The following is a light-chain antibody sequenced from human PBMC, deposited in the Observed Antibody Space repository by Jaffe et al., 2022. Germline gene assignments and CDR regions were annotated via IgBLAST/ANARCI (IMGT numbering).Light chain of an antibody. CDR1: QSISSW. J-gene: IGKJ2*01. CDR2: KAS. Sequence: DIQMTQSPSTLSASVGDRVTITCRASQSISSWLAWYRQKPGKVPKLLIQKASSLESGVPSRFSGSGSGTEFTLTISSLQPDDFATYYCQQYKSFPYTFGQGTKLEIK. V-gene: IGKV1-5*03. CDR3: QQYKSFPYT.